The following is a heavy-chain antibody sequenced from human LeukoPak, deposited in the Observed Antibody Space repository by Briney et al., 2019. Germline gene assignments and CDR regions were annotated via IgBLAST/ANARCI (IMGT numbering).Heavy chain of an antibody. J-gene: IGHJ4*02. D-gene: IGHD3-22*01. CDR1: GFTFSSYA. Sequence: GGSLRLSCAASGFTFSSYAMSWVRQAPGKGLEWVSAISGSGGSTYHADSVKARFTISRDNSKNTLYLQMNSLRAEDTAVYYCAKGDSLTYYYDSSGYYPEQAYYFDYWGQGTLVTVSS. V-gene: IGHV3-23*01. CDR3: AKGDSLTYYYDSSGYYPEQAYYFDY. CDR2: ISGSGGST.